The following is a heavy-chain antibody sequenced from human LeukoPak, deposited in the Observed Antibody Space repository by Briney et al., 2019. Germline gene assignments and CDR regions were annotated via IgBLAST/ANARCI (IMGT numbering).Heavy chain of an antibody. Sequence: PGGSLRLSCAASGFTFNSAWMTWVRQAPGKGLEWVGRVKSKTDGGTTDYAAPVNGRFTISRDDSNNTLYLQMNSLKAEDTAVYYRTSYYYGSGSFMLDWGQGTLVTVSS. CDR3: TSYYYGSGSFMLD. V-gene: IGHV3-15*01. CDR1: GFTFNSAW. D-gene: IGHD3-10*01. CDR2: VKSKTDGGTT. J-gene: IGHJ4*02.